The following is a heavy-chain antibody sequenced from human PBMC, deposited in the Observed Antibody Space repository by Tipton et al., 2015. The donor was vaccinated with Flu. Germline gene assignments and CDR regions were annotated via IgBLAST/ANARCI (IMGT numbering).Heavy chain of an antibody. Sequence: LRLSCTVSGYSISSGYYWGWIRQPPGKGLEWIGSIYHSGSTYYNPSLKSRVTISVDTSKNQFSLKLSSVTAADTAVYYCASSYYGGNFFLDYWSQGTLVTVSS. D-gene: IGHD4-23*01. J-gene: IGHJ4*02. CDR2: IYHSGST. V-gene: IGHV4-38-2*02. CDR3: ASSYYGGNFFLDY. CDR1: GYSISSGYY.